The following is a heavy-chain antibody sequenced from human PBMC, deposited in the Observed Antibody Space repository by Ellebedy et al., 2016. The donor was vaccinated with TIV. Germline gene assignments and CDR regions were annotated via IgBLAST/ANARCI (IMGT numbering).Heavy chain of an antibody. CDR2: ISSSSSYI. D-gene: IGHD6-6*01. V-gene: IGHV3-21*01. J-gene: IGHJ4*02. CDR3: ARDFSSSSPY. Sequence: GGSLRLXXAASGFTFSRYNMNWVRQAPGKGLEWVSSISSSSSYIYYADPVKGRFTISRDNAKNSLYLQMNSLRAEDTAVYYCARDFSSSSPYWGQGTLVTVSS. CDR1: GFTFSRYN.